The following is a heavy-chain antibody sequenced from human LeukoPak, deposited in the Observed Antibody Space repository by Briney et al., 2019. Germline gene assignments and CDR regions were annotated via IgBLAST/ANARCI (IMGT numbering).Heavy chain of an antibody. CDR1: GYTFTSYA. CDR2: INAGNGNT. V-gene: IGHV1-3*01. Sequence: ASVKASCKASGYTFTSYAMHWVRQAPGQRLEWMGWINAGNGNTKYSQKFQGRVTITRDTSASTAYMELSSLRSEDTAVYYCARSPRAAGSEGDYWGQGTLVTVSS. J-gene: IGHJ4*02. CDR3: ARSPRAAGSEGDY. D-gene: IGHD2-15*01.